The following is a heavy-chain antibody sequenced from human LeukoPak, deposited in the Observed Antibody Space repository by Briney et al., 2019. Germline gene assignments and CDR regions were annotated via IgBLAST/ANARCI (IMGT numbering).Heavy chain of an antibody. D-gene: IGHD3-3*01. CDR2: IIPILGIA. CDR3: ASILDFWSGHADWFDP. J-gene: IGHJ5*02. CDR1: GGTFSSYA. V-gene: IGHV1-69*04. Sequence: SVKVSCKASGGTFSSYAISWVRQAPGQGLGWMGRIIPILGIANYAQRFQGRVTITADKSTSTAYMELSSLRSEDTAVYYCASILDFWSGHADWFDPWGQGTLVTVSS.